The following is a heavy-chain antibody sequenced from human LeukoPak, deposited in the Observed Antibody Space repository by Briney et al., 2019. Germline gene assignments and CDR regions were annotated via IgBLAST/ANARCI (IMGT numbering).Heavy chain of an antibody. Sequence: PGGSMRLSCAAYGFTFSRYWMHWVRQAPGKGLVWVSRINGDGSTTSYADSVKGGFTISRNNAKNTLYLQMNSLRAKDTAVYYCATGNYYDSRGYYTFGHWGQGTLVTVSS. CDR2: INGDGSTT. CDR1: GFTFSRYW. CDR3: ATGNYYDSRGYYTFGH. J-gene: IGHJ1*01. D-gene: IGHD3-22*01. V-gene: IGHV3-74*01.